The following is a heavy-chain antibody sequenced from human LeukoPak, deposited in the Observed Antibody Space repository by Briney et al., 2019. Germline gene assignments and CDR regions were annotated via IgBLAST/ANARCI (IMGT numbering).Heavy chain of an antibody. J-gene: IGHJ4*02. CDR3: ARRSYYYGSGSTFGY. D-gene: IGHD3-10*01. V-gene: IGHV4-38-2*02. CDR1: GDSISSGYY. Sequence: PSETLSLTCTVSGDSISSGYYWAWIRQPPGKGLEWIGSIYHSGGTYYNTSLKSRVTISVDTSKNQFSLKLSSVTAADTAVYYCARRSYYYGSGSTFGYWGQGTLVTVSS. CDR2: IYHSGGT.